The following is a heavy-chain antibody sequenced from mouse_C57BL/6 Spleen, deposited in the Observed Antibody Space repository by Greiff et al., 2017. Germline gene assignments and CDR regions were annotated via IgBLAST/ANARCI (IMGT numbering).Heavy chain of an antibody. V-gene: IGHV14-1*01. J-gene: IGHJ3*01. D-gene: IGHD1-1*01. CDR1: GFNIKDYY. CDR2: IDPEDGDT. Sequence: EVQLQQSGAELVRPGASVKLSCTASGFNIKDYYMHWVKQRPEQGLEWIGRIDPEDGDTEYAPKFQGKATMTADTSSNTAYLQLSSLTSEDTAVYYCTTGGYGSSHFAYWGQGTLVTVSA. CDR3: TTGGYGSSHFAY.